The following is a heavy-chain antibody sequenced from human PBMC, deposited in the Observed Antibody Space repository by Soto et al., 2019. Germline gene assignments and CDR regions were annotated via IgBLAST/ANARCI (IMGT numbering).Heavy chain of an antibody. D-gene: IGHD2-2*02. V-gene: IGHV4-30-4*01. CDR2: IYYSGST. CDR3: AREILGYCSSTSCDIGGY. Sequence: QVQLQESGPGLVKPSQTLSLTCTVSGGSISSGDYYWSWIRQPPGKGLEWIGYIYYSGSTYYNPSLKSRVTMSVDTSKNQFSLKLSSVTAADTAVYYCAREILGYCSSTSCDIGGYWGQGTLVTVSS. CDR1: GGSISSGDYY. J-gene: IGHJ4*02.